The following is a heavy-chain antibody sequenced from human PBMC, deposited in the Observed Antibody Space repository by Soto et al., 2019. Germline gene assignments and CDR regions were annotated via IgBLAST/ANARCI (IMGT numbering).Heavy chain of an antibody. CDR3: ARTTIAVASIDY. CDR1: GGSFSGDY. V-gene: IGHV4-34*01. CDR2: INHSGST. D-gene: IGHD6-19*01. Sequence: SETLSLTCAVYGGSFSGDYWSWIRQPPGKGLEWIGEINHSGSTNYNPSLKSRVTISVDTSKNQFSLKLSSVTAADTAVYYCARTTIAVASIDYWGQGTLVTVSS. J-gene: IGHJ4*02.